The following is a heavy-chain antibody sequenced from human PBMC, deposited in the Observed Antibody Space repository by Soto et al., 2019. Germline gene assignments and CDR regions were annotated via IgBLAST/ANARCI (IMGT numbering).Heavy chain of an antibody. CDR3: ARSGIAAAGIFDY. J-gene: IGHJ4*02. CDR2: IYSGGST. V-gene: IGHV3-66*01. Sequence: GGSLRLSCAASGFTFSNYGMHWVRQAPGKGLEWVAVIYSGGSTYYADSVKGRFTISRDNSKNTLYLQMNSLRAEDTAVYYCARSGIAAAGIFDYWGQGTLVTVSS. CDR1: GFTFSNYG. D-gene: IGHD6-13*01.